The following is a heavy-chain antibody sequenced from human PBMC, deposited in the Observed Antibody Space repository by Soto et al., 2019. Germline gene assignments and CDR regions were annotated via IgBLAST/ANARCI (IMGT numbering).Heavy chain of an antibody. CDR3: AGGWGYSYDFWNGYSSVHYYGMDV. D-gene: IGHD3-3*01. J-gene: IGHJ6*02. V-gene: IGHV4-4*02. CDR1: GGSISSSNW. CDR2: IYHSGST. Sequence: SETLSLTCAVSGGSISSSNWWSWVRQPPGKGLEWIGEIYHSGSTNYNPSLKSRVTISVDKSKNQFSLKLSSVTAADTAVYYCAGGWGYSYDFWNGYSSVHYYGMDVWGQGTTVTVSS.